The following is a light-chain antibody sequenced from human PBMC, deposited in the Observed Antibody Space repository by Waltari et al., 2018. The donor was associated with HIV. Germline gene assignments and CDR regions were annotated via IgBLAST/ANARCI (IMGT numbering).Light chain of an antibody. CDR1: SGGIASTH. CDR3: QSYDGTSVV. Sequence: NFILTPSPSVSESPGKTVTISCPRSSGGIASTHIQWYQQRPGRSPDTVIYEDSQRPSGVPNRFSGSVDSSSSSASLTISGLNTEDEADYFCQSYDGTSVVFGGGTRLTVL. J-gene: IGLJ2*01. CDR2: EDS. V-gene: IGLV6-57*01.